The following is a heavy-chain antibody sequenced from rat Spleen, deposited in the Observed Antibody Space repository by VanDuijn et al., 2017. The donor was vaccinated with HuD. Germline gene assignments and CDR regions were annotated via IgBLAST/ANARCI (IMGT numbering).Heavy chain of an antibody. D-gene: IGHD4-3*01. V-gene: IGHV3-1*01. J-gene: IGHJ3*01. CDR1: GYSITSNY. CDR3: ARYEFGVWAY. Sequence: EVQLQESGPGLVKPSQSLSLTCSVTGYSITSNYWGWIRKFPGNKMEWIGHISYSGSTSYNPSLKSRISITRDTSKNQFFLQLNSVTTEDTATYYCARYEFGVWAYWGQGTLVTVSS. CDR2: ISYSGST.